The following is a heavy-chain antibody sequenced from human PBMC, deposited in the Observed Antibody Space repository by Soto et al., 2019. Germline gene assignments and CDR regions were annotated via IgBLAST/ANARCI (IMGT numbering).Heavy chain of an antibody. J-gene: IGHJ5*02. Sequence: QVQLVQSGAEVKKPGSSVKVSCKASGGTFSSYAISWVRQAPGQGLEWMGGIIPIFGTANYAQKFQGRVTITADESTSTAYMGLRSLRSEDTAVYYCAGRHWELPSRRVWSAPWGQGTLVTVSS. CDR2: IIPIFGTA. D-gene: IGHD1-26*01. V-gene: IGHV1-69*12. CDR1: GGTFSSYA. CDR3: AGRHWELPSRRVWSAP.